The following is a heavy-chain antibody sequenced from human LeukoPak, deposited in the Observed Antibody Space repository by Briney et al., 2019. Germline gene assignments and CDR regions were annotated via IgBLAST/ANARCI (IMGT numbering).Heavy chain of an antibody. CDR1: GFTFSSYS. V-gene: IGHV3-21*01. CDR3: ARERTSHYGDYDWFDP. D-gene: IGHD4-17*01. J-gene: IGHJ5*02. CDR2: IRSSSSYI. Sequence: GGSLRLSCAASGFTFSSYSMNWVRQAPGKGLEWVSSIRSSSSYIYYADSVKGRFTISRDNAKNSLYLQMNSLRAEDTAVYYCARERTSHYGDYDWFDPWGQGTLVTVSS.